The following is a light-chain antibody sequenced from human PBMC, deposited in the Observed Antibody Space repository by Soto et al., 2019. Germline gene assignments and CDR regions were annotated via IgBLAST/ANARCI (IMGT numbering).Light chain of an antibody. V-gene: IGKV3-11*01. CDR1: QSVAIY. Sequence: EIVLTQSPATLSLSPGEGATLSCRASQSVAIYLAWYQQKPGQAPRLLIYDASNRATGIPARFSGSGSGTDFTLTISSLELEDFAVYYCQQRSNWPLTFGQGTKVDIK. CDR3: QQRSNWPLT. J-gene: IGKJ1*01. CDR2: DAS.